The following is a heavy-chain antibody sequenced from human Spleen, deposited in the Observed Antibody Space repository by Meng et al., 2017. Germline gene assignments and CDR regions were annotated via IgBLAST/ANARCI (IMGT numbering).Heavy chain of an antibody. J-gene: IGHJ4*02. D-gene: IGHD2-8*01. CDR3: ATMVRQRGDFDC. CDR1: DNSVRNGDYY. CDR2: LSYTGTT. V-gene: IGHV4-61*08. Sequence: RQESGPGLVRPSETLSLTCTVSDNSVRNGDYYWSWIRQPPGKGLEWIGSLSYTGTTNHNPSLKSRVTMSVDTSKNQFSLRLSSVTAADTVVYYCATMVRQRGDFDCWGQGTLVTVSS.